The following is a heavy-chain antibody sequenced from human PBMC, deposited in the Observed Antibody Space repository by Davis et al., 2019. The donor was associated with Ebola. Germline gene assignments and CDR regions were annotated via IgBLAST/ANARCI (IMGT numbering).Heavy chain of an antibody. Sequence: PSETLSLTCAVSGGSISNYYWTWIRQPPGRGLEWIGYIYNTGSTNYNPSLKSRVTIFVDTFKNQFSLKLSSVTAADTAVYYCARGPYDYVWGSYIQNYYFDYWGQGTLVTVSS. V-gene: IGHV4-59*01. J-gene: IGHJ4*02. CDR3: ARGPYDYVWGSYIQNYYFDY. D-gene: IGHD3-16*01. CDR2: IYNTGST. CDR1: GGSISNYY.